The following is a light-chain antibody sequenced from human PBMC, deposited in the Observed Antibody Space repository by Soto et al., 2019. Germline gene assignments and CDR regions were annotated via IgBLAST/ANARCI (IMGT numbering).Light chain of an antibody. CDR1: QSISFY. Sequence: DIQMTQSPYSLSASVGDRVTITCRASQSISFYLNWYQQKPGKAHKVLIYAASNLQSGVPSRFSGSGSGTDFTLTISSLQPEDFATYYCQQTNSFPITFGQGTRLEIK. J-gene: IGKJ5*01. CDR2: AAS. V-gene: IGKV1-39*01. CDR3: QQTNSFPIT.